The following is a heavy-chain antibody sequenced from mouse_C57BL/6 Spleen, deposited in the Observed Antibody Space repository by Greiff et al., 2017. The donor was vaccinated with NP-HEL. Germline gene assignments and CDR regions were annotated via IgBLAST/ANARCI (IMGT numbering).Heavy chain of an antibody. Sequence: EVKVVESGPELVKPGASVKISCKASGYSFTDYNMNWVKQSNGKSLEWIGVINPNYGTTSYNQKFKGKATLTVDQSSSTAYMQLNSLTSEDSAVYYCARSYYSNYEFAYWGQGTLVTVSA. CDR1: GYSFTDYN. J-gene: IGHJ3*01. CDR2: INPNYGTT. V-gene: IGHV1-39*01. CDR3: ARSYYSNYEFAY. D-gene: IGHD2-5*01.